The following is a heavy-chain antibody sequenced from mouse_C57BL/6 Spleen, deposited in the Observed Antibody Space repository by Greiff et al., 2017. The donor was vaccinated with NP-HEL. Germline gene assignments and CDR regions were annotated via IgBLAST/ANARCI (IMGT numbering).Heavy chain of an antibody. V-gene: IGHV2-4*01. D-gene: IGHD1-1*01. Sequence: VHLVESGPGLVQPSQSLSITCTVSGFSLTSYGVHWVRQPPGKGLEWLGVIWSGGSTDYNAAFISRLSISKDNSKSQVFFKMNSLQADDTAIYYCAKNSGSSYRYFDAWGTGTTVTVSS. CDR2: IWSGGST. J-gene: IGHJ1*03. CDR1: GFSLTSYG. CDR3: AKNSGSSYRYFDA.